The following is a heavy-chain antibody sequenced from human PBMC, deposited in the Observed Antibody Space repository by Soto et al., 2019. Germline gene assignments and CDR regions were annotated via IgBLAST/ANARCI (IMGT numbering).Heavy chain of an antibody. Sequence: PGESLKISCKGSGYSFAGYWITWVRQKPGKGLEWMGRIDPSDSQTYYSPSFRGHVTISVTKSITTVFLQWSSLRASDTAMYYCARQIYASDTGPHFQYYFDSWGQETPVTVSS. D-gene: IGHD5-18*01. V-gene: IGHV5-10-1*01. CDR3: ARQIYASDTGPHFQYYFDS. CDR2: IDPSDSQT. J-gene: IGHJ4*01. CDR1: GYSFAGYW.